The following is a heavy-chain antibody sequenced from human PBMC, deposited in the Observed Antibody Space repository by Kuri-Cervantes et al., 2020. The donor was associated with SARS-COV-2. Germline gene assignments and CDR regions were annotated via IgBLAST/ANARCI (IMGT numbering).Heavy chain of an antibody. Sequence: SCAASGFTFSSYAMSWIRQPPGKGLEWIGYIYHSGSTYYNPSLKSRVTISVDRSKNQFSLKLSSVTAADTAVYYCARGQYSSSWYSNLDYWGQGTLVTVSS. CDR2: IYHSGST. D-gene: IGHD6-13*01. CDR1: GFTFSSYA. V-gene: IGHV4-30-2*01. J-gene: IGHJ4*02. CDR3: ARGQYSSSWYSNLDY.